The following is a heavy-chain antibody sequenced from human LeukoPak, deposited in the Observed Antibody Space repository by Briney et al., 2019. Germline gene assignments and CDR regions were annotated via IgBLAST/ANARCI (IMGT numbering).Heavy chain of an antibody. CDR1: GYTFTGYY. J-gene: IGHJ4*02. Sequence: ASVKVSCKASGYTFTGYYIHWVRQAPGQGLEWMGWINPNSGGTQYAQRSQGRVTLTRDTSISTAYMELSRLRSDDTAVYYCEATSGDDFDNWGQGTLVTVSS. CDR3: EATSGDDFDN. V-gene: IGHV1-2*02. D-gene: IGHD5-12*01. CDR2: INPNSGGT.